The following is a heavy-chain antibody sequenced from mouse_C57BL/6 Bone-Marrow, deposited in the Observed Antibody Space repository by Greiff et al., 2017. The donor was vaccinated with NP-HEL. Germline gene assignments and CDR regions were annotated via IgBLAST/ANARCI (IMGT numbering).Heavy chain of an antibody. CDR1: GYTFTSYW. V-gene: IGHV1-69*01. Sequence: VQLQQSGAELVMPGASVKLSCKASGYTFTSYWMHWVKQRPGQGLEWIGEIDPSDSYTNYNQKFEGKSTLTVDKSSSTAYMQLSSLTSEDSAVYYCARGGSDAMDYWGQGTSVTVSS. D-gene: IGHD3-2*02. J-gene: IGHJ4*01. CDR3: ARGGSDAMDY. CDR2: IDPSDSYT.